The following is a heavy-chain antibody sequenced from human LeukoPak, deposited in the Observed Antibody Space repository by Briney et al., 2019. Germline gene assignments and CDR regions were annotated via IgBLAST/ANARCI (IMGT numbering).Heavy chain of an antibody. J-gene: IGHJ6*02. CDR1: GYTLTGQY. CDR3: ARGYYGMDV. CDR2: INPKTGDT. Sequence: GASVKVSCKASGYTLTGQYLYWARQTPGQGLEWMGWINPKTGDTDSAQNFQGRVTMTRDTSITTVYMGLSSLTSDDTAVYYCARGYYGMDVWGQGTTVTVSS. V-gene: IGHV1-2*02.